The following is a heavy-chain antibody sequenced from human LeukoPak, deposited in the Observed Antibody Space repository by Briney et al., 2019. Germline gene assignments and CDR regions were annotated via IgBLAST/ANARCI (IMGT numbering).Heavy chain of an antibody. Sequence: GGSLRLSCAASGFTFSSYSMNWVRQAPGKGLEWVSSISSSSSYIYYADSVKGRFTISRDNAKSSLYLQMNSLRAEDTAVYYCASRKGIAVAVDYWGQGTLVTVSS. CDR2: ISSSSSYI. CDR3: ASRKGIAVAVDY. J-gene: IGHJ4*02. D-gene: IGHD6-19*01. V-gene: IGHV3-21*01. CDR1: GFTFSSYS.